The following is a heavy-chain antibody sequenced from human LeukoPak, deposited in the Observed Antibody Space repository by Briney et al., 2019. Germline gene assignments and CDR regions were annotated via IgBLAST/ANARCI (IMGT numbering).Heavy chain of an antibody. CDR2: ISAYNGNT. D-gene: IGHD5-18*01. CDR1: GHTFTSYG. J-gene: IGHJ4*02. V-gene: IGHV1-18*01. Sequence: ASVKVSCKASGHTFTSYGISWVRQAPGQGLEWMGWISAYNGNTNYAQKFQGRVTMTRDTSISTAYMELSRLRSDDTAVYYCARTVDTAMFYWGQGTLVTVSS. CDR3: ARTVDTAMFY.